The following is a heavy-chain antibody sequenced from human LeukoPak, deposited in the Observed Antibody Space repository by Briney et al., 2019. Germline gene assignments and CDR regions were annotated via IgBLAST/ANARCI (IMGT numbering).Heavy chain of an antibody. J-gene: IGHJ6*03. Sequence: PGGSLRLSCAASGFTVSSSYMSWVRQAPGKGLEWVSLIYSSGSTYYADSLKGRFTISRDHSQNTLYLQMNSLRAEDTALYYCARVNNYDSGSAYYYYYYMDVWGKGTTVTISS. D-gene: IGHD3-10*01. CDR3: ARVNNYDSGSAYYYYYYMDV. V-gene: IGHV3-66*01. CDR1: GFTVSSSY. CDR2: IYSSGST.